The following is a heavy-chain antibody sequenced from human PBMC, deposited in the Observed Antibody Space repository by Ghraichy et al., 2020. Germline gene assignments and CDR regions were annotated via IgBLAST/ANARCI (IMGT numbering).Heavy chain of an antibody. CDR3: VKDTIFRVDSFDL. Sequence: GALRLSCTASGFTFSNYGMHSVRQAPGKGLEWVAFIQFDGREKLYLDSVKGQFTISRDNSRSTLYLQMNTLTTEDTAMYYCVKDTIFRVDSFDLWGQGTMVTVSS. J-gene: IGHJ3*01. CDR2: IQFDGREK. V-gene: IGHV3-30*02. CDR1: GFTFSNYG. D-gene: IGHD3-3*01.